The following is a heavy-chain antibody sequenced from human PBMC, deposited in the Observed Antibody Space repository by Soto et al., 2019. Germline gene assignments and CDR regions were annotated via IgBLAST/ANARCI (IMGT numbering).Heavy chain of an antibody. CDR2: INYSGNT. J-gene: IGHJ4*02. CDR3: ARHHVRGRTIAGAAEF. Sequence: QVQLQQWGAGLLKPSETLSLTCAVYGGSLSGYYWSWIRQPPGKALEWLGEINYSGNTNYNPSLKSRSTISVHTSKNQLFLNLSSVTAAATAMYYCARHHVRGRTIAGAAEFWGQGTLVTVSS. CDR1: GGSLSGYY. V-gene: IGHV4-34*01. D-gene: IGHD6-13*01.